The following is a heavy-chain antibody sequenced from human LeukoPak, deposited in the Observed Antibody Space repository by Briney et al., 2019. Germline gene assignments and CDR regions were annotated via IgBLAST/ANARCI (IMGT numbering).Heavy chain of an antibody. V-gene: IGHV1-8*01. Sequence: GASVKVSCKASGYTFTSYDINWVRQATGQGLEWMGWMNPNSGNTGYAQEFQGRVTMTRNTSISTAYMELSSLRSEDTAVYYCARRKIAAAGISDYWGQGTLVTVSS. CDR2: MNPNSGNT. CDR1: GYTFTSYD. J-gene: IGHJ4*02. D-gene: IGHD6-13*01. CDR3: ARRKIAAAGISDY.